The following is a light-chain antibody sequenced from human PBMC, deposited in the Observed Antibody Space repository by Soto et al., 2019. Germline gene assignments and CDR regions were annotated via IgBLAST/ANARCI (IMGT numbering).Light chain of an antibody. V-gene: IGKV3-20*01. Sequence: EIVLTQSPGTLSLSPGERATLSCRASQSLSGGYLAWFQQKPGQTPRLLIYSASNRATGIPDWFSGSESGTDFTLTISRLEPEDFVVYYCQQNGSLPITFGQGTRLEIK. J-gene: IGKJ5*01. CDR1: QSLSGGY. CDR2: SAS. CDR3: QQNGSLPIT.